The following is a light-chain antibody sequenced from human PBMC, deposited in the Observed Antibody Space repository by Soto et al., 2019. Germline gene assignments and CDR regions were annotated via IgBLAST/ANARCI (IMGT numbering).Light chain of an antibody. Sequence: EIVLTQSPGTLSLSPGERATLSCRASQTISSYLAWYQHKPGQAPRLLIYDASSRATDIPDRFSGSGSGTDFTLTIGRLEPEDFAVYYCQQYLSSPPYGFDQGTKLEIK. CDR2: DAS. J-gene: IGKJ2*03. V-gene: IGKV3-20*01. CDR1: QTISSY. CDR3: QQYLSSPPYG.